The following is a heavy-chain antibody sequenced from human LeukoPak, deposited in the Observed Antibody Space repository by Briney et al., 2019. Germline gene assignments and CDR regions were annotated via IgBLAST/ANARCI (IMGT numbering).Heavy chain of an antibody. Sequence: PGGSLRLSCAASGFIFSSYEINWVRQAPGKGLEWVSYISSSGSTKYYADSVKGRFTISRDNAKNSLYLQMNSLRAEDTAVYYCAKSPHTAGGSWDYFDYWGQGTLVTVSS. D-gene: IGHD6-13*01. J-gene: IGHJ4*02. CDR2: ISSSGSTK. CDR1: GFIFSSYE. CDR3: AKSPHTAGGSWDYFDY. V-gene: IGHV3-48*03.